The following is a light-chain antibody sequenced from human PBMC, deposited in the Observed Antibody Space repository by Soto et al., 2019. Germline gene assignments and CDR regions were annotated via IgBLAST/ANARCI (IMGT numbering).Light chain of an antibody. V-gene: IGKV1-6*01. J-gene: IGKJ1*01. CDR1: QAIRTA. CDR3: LLDFRYFWA. CDR2: AAS. Sequence: AIQLTQSPSSLYASVGDRVTITCRASQAIRTALGWYQQKPGKVPKLLIYAASILQSWVPSRFSGSGSGTDFTLTISSLQPEDFATYYCLLDFRYFWAFGQGTKVEIK.